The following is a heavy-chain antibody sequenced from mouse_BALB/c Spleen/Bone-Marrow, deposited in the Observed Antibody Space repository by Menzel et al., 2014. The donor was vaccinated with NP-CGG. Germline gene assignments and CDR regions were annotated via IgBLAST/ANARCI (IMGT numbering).Heavy chain of an antibody. D-gene: IGHD2-12*01. CDR1: GFTFSSYG. Sequence: EQLKESGGGLVQPGGSLKLSCVASGFTFSSYGMSWVRQTPDKRLELVATINNNGGSTYYPDSVKGQFTISRDNAKNTLYLQMSSLKSEDTAMYYCARVYVWYFDVWGAGTPVTFSS. CDR3: ARVYVWYFDV. V-gene: IGHV5-6-3*01. J-gene: IGHJ1*01. CDR2: INNNGGST.